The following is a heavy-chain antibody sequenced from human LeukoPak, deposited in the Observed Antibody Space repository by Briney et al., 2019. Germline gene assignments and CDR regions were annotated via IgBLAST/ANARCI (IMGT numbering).Heavy chain of an antibody. V-gene: IGHV3-48*01. J-gene: IGHJ4*02. CDR1: GFTFSSYG. CDR2: ISSSSSTI. Sequence: GGTLRLSCAASGFTFSSYGMSWVRQAPGKGLEWVSAISSSSSTIYYADSVKGRFTISRDNAKNSLYLQMNSLRAEDTAVYYCARAGPSYDYVWGSYWYWGQGTLVTVSS. D-gene: IGHD3-16*01. CDR3: ARAGPSYDYVWGSYWY.